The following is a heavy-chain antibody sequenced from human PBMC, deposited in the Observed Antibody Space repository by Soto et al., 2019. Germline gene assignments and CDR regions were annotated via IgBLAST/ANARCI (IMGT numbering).Heavy chain of an antibody. J-gene: IGHJ4*02. Sequence: QVQLQESGPGLVKTSETLSLTCTVSGGSVSSGHYYWSWIRQPPGKGLEWIGYIYYSGSTSYNPSLKSRVTISLDTSTNRFSLKLSSVPAADTAAYYCARGGAEGATAYWGQGTLVTVSS. CDR3: ARGGAEGATAY. D-gene: IGHD1-26*01. V-gene: IGHV4-61*01. CDR1: GGSVSSGHYY. CDR2: IYYSGST.